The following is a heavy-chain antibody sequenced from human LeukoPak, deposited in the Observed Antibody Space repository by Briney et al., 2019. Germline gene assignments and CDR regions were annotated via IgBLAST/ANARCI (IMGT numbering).Heavy chain of an antibody. Sequence: SETLSLTCTVSGGSISSSSYYWGWIRQPPGKGLEWIGSIYYSGSTYYNPSLKSRVTISVDTSKNQFSLKLSSVTAADSAVYYCARHFTSGSYSPAGYWGQGTLVTVSS. CDR1: GGSISSSSYY. V-gene: IGHV4-39*01. D-gene: IGHD1-26*01. CDR3: ARHFTSGSYSPAGY. J-gene: IGHJ4*02. CDR2: IYYSGST.